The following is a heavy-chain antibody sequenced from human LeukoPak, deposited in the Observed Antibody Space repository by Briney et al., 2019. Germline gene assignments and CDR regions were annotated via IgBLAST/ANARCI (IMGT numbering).Heavy chain of an antibody. J-gene: IGHJ2*01. CDR1: GGSINSNY. D-gene: IGHD1-14*01. Sequence: SETLSLTCTVSGGSINSNYWSWIRQPPGKGLESIGYMHYTGNTNYNPSLKSRVTMSVDTSKNQFSLTLNSVTAADTAVYYCTRLWQPGVRAYNLDLWGRVTRVTVS. CDR3: TRLWQPGVRAYNLDL. V-gene: IGHV4-59*01. CDR2: MHYTGNT.